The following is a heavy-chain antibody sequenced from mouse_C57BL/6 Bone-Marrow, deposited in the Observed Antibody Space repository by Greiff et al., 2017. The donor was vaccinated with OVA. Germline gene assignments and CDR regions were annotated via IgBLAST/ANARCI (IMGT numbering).Heavy chain of an antibody. Sequence: EVQLVESGGGLVKPGGSLKLSCAASGFTFSSYTMSWVRQTPEKRLEWVATISGGGGNTYYPASVKGRFTISRDKAKNTLYLQMSSLRSEDTALYYCARREGNYHQAWFAYWGQGTLVTVSA. D-gene: IGHD2-1*01. CDR2: ISGGGGNT. CDR1: GFTFSSYT. J-gene: IGHJ3*01. V-gene: IGHV5-9*01. CDR3: ARREGNYHQAWFAY.